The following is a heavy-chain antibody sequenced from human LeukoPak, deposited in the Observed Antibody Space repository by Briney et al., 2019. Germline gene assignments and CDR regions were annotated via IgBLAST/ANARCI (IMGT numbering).Heavy chain of an antibody. Sequence: GGSLRLSCAASGFTVSSNYMSWVRQAPGKGLEWVSVIYSGGSTYYADSVKGRFTISRDNAKNSLYLQMNSLRAEDAAVYYCAREVCGGDCYSYYFDYWGQGTLVTVSS. D-gene: IGHD2-21*02. CDR3: AREVCGGDCYSYYFDY. CDR1: GFTVSSNY. J-gene: IGHJ4*02. CDR2: IYSGGST. V-gene: IGHV3-53*01.